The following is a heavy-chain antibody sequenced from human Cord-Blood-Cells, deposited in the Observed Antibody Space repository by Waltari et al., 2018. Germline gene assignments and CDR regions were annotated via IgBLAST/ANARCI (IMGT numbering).Heavy chain of an antibody. J-gene: IGHJ3*02. CDR1: GGSFRGYY. D-gene: IGHD3-10*01. V-gene: IGHV4-34*01. Sequence: QVQLQQWGAGLLKPSETLSLTCAVYGGSFRGYYWRWLRQLPGKGLAWIGAINHSGSTNLPPSLKSRVPIAVDASKKQFSLKLSSVTAADTAVYYGAGPRGDEDAFDIWGQGTMVTVSS. CDR2: INHSGST. CDR3: AGPRGDEDAFDI.